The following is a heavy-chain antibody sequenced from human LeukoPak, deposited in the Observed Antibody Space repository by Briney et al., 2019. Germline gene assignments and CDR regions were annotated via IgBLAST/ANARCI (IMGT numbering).Heavy chain of an antibody. V-gene: IGHV4-39*01. Sequence: SETLSLTCTVSGGSISSSSYYWGWIRQPPGKGLDWIGSIYYSGSTYYNLSLKSRVTISVDTSKNQFSLKLTSVTAADTAVYYCTRLFGLDTAYSGYFQHWGQGTLVTVSS. D-gene: IGHD3/OR15-3a*01. CDR2: IYYSGST. CDR3: TRLFGLDTAYSGYFQH. CDR1: GGSISSSSYY. J-gene: IGHJ1*01.